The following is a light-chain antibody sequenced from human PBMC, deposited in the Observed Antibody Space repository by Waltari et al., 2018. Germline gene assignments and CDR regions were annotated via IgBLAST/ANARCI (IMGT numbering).Light chain of an antibody. CDR2: DAS. Sequence: EIVLTQSPATLSLYPGERAALSCRASQSVGSYLGWYQQKPGQVPRLLIYDASNRATGIPARFSGSGSGTDFTLTISSLEPEDFAVYYCQQRSNWPLTFGGGTTVEIK. J-gene: IGKJ4*01. CDR3: QQRSNWPLT. CDR1: QSVGSY. V-gene: IGKV3-11*01.